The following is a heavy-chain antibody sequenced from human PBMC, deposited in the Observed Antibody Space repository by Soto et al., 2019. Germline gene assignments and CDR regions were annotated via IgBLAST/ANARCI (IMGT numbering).Heavy chain of an antibody. CDR2: IIPIFGTA. CDR3: ARDGIGGGYYYYGMDV. CDR1: GGTFSSYA. J-gene: IGHJ6*02. D-gene: IGHD3-10*01. Sequence: QVQLVQSGAEVKKPGSSVKVSCKASGGTFSSYAISWVRQAPGQGLEWMGGIIPIFGTANSAQKFQGRVTITADKSTSTANMELSSLRSEDTAVYYCARDGIGGGYYYYGMDVWGQGTTVTVSS. V-gene: IGHV1-69*06.